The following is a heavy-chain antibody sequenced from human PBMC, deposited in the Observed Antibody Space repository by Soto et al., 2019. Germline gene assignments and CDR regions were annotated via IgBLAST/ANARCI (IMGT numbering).Heavy chain of an antibody. CDR3: ATNTAIAY. V-gene: IGHV3-30-3*01. CDR1: GFTFSSYA. CDR2: ISYDGSNK. D-gene: IGHD5-18*01. Sequence: QVQLVESGGGVVQPGRSLRLSCAASGFTFSSYAIHWVRQAPGKGLEWVAVISYDGSNKYYADSVKGRFTISRDNSKNTLYLQMNSLRAEDTAVYYCATNTAIAYWGQRTLVTVSS. J-gene: IGHJ4*02.